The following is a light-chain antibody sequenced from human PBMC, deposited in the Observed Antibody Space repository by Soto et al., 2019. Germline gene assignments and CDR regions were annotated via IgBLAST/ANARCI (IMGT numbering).Light chain of an antibody. J-gene: IGLJ2*01. V-gene: IGLV2-14*03. CDR2: DVS. Sequence: QSALTQPASVSGSPGQSITISCAGTSADIGAFNYVSWYQHHPGKAPKLLIYDVSDRPSGVSTRFSASKSANTASLTISGLQADDEADYYCSSYSTSSALVFGGGTKHRP. CDR3: SSYSTSSALV. CDR1: SADIGAFNY.